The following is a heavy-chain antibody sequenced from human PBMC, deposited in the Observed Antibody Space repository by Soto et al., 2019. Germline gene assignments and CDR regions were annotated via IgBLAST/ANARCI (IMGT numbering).Heavy chain of an antibody. CDR2: IYYSGST. J-gene: IGHJ6*02. D-gene: IGHD3-10*01. CDR1: GGSISSYY. Sequence: PSETLSLTCTVSGGSISSYYWSWIRQPPGKGLEWIGYIYYSGSTNYNPSLKSRVTISVDTSKNQFSLKLSSVTAADTAVYYCARAPGTSNRRIGYYYYGMDVWGQGTTVTVSS. V-gene: IGHV4-59*01. CDR3: ARAPGTSNRRIGYYYYGMDV.